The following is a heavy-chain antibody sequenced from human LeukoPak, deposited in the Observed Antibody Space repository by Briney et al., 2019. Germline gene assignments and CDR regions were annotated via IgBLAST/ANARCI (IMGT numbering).Heavy chain of an antibody. V-gene: IGHV4-34*01. D-gene: IGHD2-2*01. Sequence: SETLSLTCAVYGGSFSGYYWSWIRQPPGKGLEWIGEINHSGSTGYNPSLKSRVTISVDTSKNPFSLKLSSVTAADTAVYYCAREESDIVVVPAAPGGFDPWGQGTLVTVSS. J-gene: IGHJ5*02. CDR3: AREESDIVVVPAAPGGFDP. CDR1: GGSFSGYY. CDR2: INHSGST.